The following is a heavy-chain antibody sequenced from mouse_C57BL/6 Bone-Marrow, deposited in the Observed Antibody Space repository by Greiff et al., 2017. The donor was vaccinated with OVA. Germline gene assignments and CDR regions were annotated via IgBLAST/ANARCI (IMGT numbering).Heavy chain of an antibody. CDR1: GYTFTSYW. Sequence: VQLQQPGAELVKPGASVKLSCKASGYTFTSYWMHWVKQRPGQGLEWIGMIHPNSGSTNYNEKFKSMATLTVDKSSSTAYMQLSSLTSEDSAVYYCARYPLYYYGSLDYWGQGTTLTVSS. CDR3: ARYPLYYYGSLDY. J-gene: IGHJ2*01. V-gene: IGHV1-64*01. CDR2: IHPNSGST. D-gene: IGHD1-1*01.